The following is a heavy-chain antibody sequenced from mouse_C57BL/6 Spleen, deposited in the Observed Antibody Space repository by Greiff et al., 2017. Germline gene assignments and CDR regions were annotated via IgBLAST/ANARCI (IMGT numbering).Heavy chain of an antibody. V-gene: IGHV1-66*01. Sequence: QVQLKQSGPELVKPGASVKISCKASGYSFTSYYIHWVKQRPGQGLEWIGWIYPGSGNTKYNEKFKGKATLTADTSSSTAYMQLSSLTSEDSAVYYCARSDYGSDDYCDYWGQGTTLTVSS. D-gene: IGHD1-1*01. CDR3: ARSDYGSDDYCDY. CDR1: GYSFTSYY. J-gene: IGHJ2*01. CDR2: IYPGSGNT.